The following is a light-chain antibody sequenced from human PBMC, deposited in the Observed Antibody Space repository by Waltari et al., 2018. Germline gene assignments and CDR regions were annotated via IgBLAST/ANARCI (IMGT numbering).Light chain of an antibody. CDR1: TSDFSGYNY. CDR2: DVT. J-gene: IGLJ7*01. Sequence: QSALTQPASVSGSPRQPITPSCPATTSDFSGYNYVSRYQQHPGKAPKLLIYDVTERPSGVSNRFSGSKSGNTASLTISGLQPEDEADYYCCSYASSTTYLVFGGGTHLTVL. CDR3: CSYASSTTYLV. V-gene: IGLV2-23*02.